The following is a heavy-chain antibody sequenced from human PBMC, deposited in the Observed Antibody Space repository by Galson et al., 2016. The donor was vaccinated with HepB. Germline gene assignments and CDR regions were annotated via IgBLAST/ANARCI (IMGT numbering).Heavy chain of an antibody. CDR2: FIAGDGYT. V-gene: IGHV1-3*01. J-gene: IGHJ5*02. CDR1: GSTFSNYG. Sequence: SVKVSCKASGSTFSNYGIHWVRQAPGQGLDWMGWFIAGDGYTRHSQKFQGRVTITRNTSASTAYMELSSLRYEDTAVYYCASGASYGSGGYYTWFDPWGQGTLVTVSS. D-gene: IGHD3-10*01. CDR3: ASGASYGSGGYYTWFDP.